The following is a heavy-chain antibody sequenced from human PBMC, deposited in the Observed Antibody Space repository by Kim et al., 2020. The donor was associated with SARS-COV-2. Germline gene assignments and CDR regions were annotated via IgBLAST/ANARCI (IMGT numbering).Heavy chain of an antibody. D-gene: IGHD3-3*01. CDR3: ARHEAYDFWSGNNWFDP. CDR2: IYYSGST. V-gene: IGHV4-39*01. CDR1: GGSISSSSYY. J-gene: IGHJ5*02. Sequence: SETLSLTCTVSGGSISSSSYYWGWIRQPPGKGLEWIVSIYYSGSTYYNPSLKSRATISVDTSKNQFSLKLSSVTAADTAVYYCARHEAYDFWSGNNWFDPWGQGTLVTVCS.